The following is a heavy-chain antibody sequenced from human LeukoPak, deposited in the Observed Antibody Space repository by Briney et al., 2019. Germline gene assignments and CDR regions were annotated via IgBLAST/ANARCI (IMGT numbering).Heavy chain of an antibody. Sequence: PGRSLRLSCAASGFTFSSYGMHWVRQAPGKGLVWVSHISGDGTSTGYAASVKGRFTISRDNAKNTLYLQINSLTDEDTAVYYCARGNYPSSCDSWGLGTLVTVSS. CDR3: ARGNYPSSCDS. V-gene: IGHV3-74*01. D-gene: IGHD5-24*01. CDR1: GFTFSSYG. CDR2: ISGDGTST. J-gene: IGHJ4*02.